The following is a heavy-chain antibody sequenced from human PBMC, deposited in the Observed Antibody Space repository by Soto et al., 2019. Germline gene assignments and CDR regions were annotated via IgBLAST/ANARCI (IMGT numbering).Heavy chain of an antibody. CDR1: GFTFSDYW. J-gene: IGHJ6*02. CDR2: INRDASTT. CDR3: ARGIKDNYAMDV. Sequence: EVQLVESGGAVVQPGGSLRLSCAASGFTFSDYWMHWVRQAPGKGLVWVSRINRDASTTGYADSVKGRFTLSRDNAKNTVYLQMNSLRAEDTAVYYCARGIKDNYAMDVWGQGTTVTVSS. D-gene: IGHD2-15*01. V-gene: IGHV3-74*01.